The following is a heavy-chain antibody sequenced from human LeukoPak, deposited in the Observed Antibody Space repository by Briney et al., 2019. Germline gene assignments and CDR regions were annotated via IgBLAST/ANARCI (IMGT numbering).Heavy chain of an antibody. V-gene: IGHV3-21*01. Sequence: TGGSLRLSCAASGFTFSSYSMNWVRQAPGKGLEWVSSISSSSSYIYYADSVKGRFTISRDNAKNSLYLQMNSLRAEDTAVYYCARVPGGQDAFDIWGQGTMVTVSS. D-gene: IGHD3-10*01. J-gene: IGHJ3*02. CDR2: ISSSSSYI. CDR1: GFTFSSYS. CDR3: ARVPGGQDAFDI.